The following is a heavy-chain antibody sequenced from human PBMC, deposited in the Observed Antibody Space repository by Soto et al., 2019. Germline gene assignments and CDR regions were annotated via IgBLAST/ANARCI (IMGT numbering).Heavy chain of an antibody. Sequence: PGGSLRLSCAASGFTFSSYSMNWVRQAPGKGLEWVSYISSSSSTIYYADSVKGRFTISRDNAKNSLYLQMNSLRAEDTAVYYCARDAHSREPFYNWFDPWGQGTLVTVSS. V-gene: IGHV3-48*01. J-gene: IGHJ5*02. CDR1: GFTFSSYS. CDR2: ISSSSSTI. CDR3: ARDAHSREPFYNWFDP. D-gene: IGHD3-3*02.